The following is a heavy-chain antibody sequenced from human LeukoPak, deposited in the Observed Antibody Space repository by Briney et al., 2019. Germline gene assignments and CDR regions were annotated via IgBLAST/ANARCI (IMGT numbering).Heavy chain of an antibody. V-gene: IGHV4-30-4*08. D-gene: IGHD3-10*01. CDR3: ARDSMVRGTDY. CDR2: IYYSVST. J-gene: IGHJ4*02. Sequence: SETLSLTCTVSGGSISSGDYYWSWIRQPPGKGREGVGYIYYSVSTYYNPSLKSRVTISVDRSKNQFSLKLSYVTAADTAVYYCARDSMVRGTDYWGQGTLVTVSS. CDR1: GGSISSGDYY.